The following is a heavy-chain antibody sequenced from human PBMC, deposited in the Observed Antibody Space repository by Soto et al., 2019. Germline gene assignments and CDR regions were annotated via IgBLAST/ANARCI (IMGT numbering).Heavy chain of an antibody. CDR1: GFSLSTSGVA. CDR2: IYWDDDK. Sequence: QITLKESGPTLVKPTQTLTLTCTFSGFSLSTSGVAVGWIRQPPGKALEWLALIYWDDDKRYSPSLKSRLTITKDTSKNQVVLTMTNMDPVDTATHYCAHRPPARRLATFDPWGQGTLVTVSS. J-gene: IGHJ5*02. V-gene: IGHV2-5*02. D-gene: IGHD6-25*01. CDR3: AHRPPARRLATFDP.